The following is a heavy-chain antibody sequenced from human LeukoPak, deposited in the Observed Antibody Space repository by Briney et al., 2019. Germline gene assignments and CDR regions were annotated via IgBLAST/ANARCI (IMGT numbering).Heavy chain of an antibody. CDR1: GGSISSYS. J-gene: IGHJ5*02. Sequence: PSETLSLTCTVSGGSISSYSWSWIRQPPGKGLEWIGYIYYSGSTNYNPSLKSRVTISVDSSKNQLSLKLSSVTAADTAVYYCARDRGDDFWSGSNNWFDPWGQGTRVIVSS. V-gene: IGHV4-59*01. CDR2: IYYSGST. CDR3: ARDRGDDFWSGSNNWFDP. D-gene: IGHD3-3*01.